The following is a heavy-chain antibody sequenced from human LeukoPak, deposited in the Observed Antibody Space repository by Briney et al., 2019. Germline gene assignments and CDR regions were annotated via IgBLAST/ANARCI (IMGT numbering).Heavy chain of an antibody. CDR2: ISSSSSYI. V-gene: IGHV3-21*01. Sequence: SGGSLRLSCAASGFTFTNAWMNWVRQAPGKGLEWVSSISSSSSYIYYADSVKGRFTISRDNAKNSLYLQMNSLRAEDTAVYYCAKDLEGREKDIVVVPAAISYWGQGTLVTVSS. D-gene: IGHD2-2*01. CDR3: AKDLEGREKDIVVVPAAISY. CDR1: GFTFTNAW. J-gene: IGHJ4*02.